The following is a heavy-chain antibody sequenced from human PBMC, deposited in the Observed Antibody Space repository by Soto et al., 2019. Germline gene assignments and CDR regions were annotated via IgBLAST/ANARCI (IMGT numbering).Heavy chain of an antibody. CDR1: GYTFTSYA. CDR2: INAGNGNT. J-gene: IGHJ4*02. D-gene: IGHD3-3*01. Sequence: ASVKVSCKASGYTFTSYAMHWVRQAPGQRLEWMGWINAGNGNTKYSQKFQGRVTITRDTSASTAYMELSSLRSEDTAVYYCLYYDFWSGRFDYWGQGTLVTVSS. CDR3: LYYDFWSGRFDY. V-gene: IGHV1-3*01.